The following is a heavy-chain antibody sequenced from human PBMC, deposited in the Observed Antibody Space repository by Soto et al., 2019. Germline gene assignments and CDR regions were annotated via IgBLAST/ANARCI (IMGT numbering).Heavy chain of an antibody. V-gene: IGHV2-5*02. Sequence: QITLKESGPTLVKPTQTLTLTCTFSGFSLSTSGVGVGWIRQPPGKALEWLALIYWDDDKRYSPSLKSRLTITKDTSKNQVVLTMTNMDPVDTATYYCAPRLNTRKRGDAFDIWGQGTMVTVSS. CDR1: GFSLSTSGVG. CDR3: APRLNTRKRGDAFDI. J-gene: IGHJ3*02. CDR2: IYWDDDK. D-gene: IGHD3-22*01.